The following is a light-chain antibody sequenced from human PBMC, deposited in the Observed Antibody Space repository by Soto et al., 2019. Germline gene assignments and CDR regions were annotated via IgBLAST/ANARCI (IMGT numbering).Light chain of an antibody. J-gene: IGLJ1*01. CDR2: DVS. CDR3: CSYAGNYYV. V-gene: IGLV2-11*01. CDR1: SSDVGGYNY. Sequence: QSALTQPRSVSGSPGQSVTISCTGTSSDVGGYNYVSWYQQHPGKAPKLMIYDVSKRPSGVPDRFSGSKSGNTASLPVSGFQAEDEADYYGCSYAGNYYVFGTGTQLTVL.